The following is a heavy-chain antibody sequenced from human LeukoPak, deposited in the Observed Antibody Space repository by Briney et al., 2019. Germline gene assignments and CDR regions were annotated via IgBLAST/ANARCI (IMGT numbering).Heavy chain of an antibody. J-gene: IGHJ4*02. CDR1: GFAFSSYW. D-gene: IGHD6-13*01. Sequence: GGSLRLSCEASGFAFSSYWMSWVRQAPGKGLEWVSAISGSGGSTYYADSVKGRFTISRDNSKNTLYLQMNSLRAEDTAVYYCAKEEYSSSSYYFDYWGQGTLVTVSS. V-gene: IGHV3-23*01. CDR2: ISGSGGST. CDR3: AKEEYSSSSYYFDY.